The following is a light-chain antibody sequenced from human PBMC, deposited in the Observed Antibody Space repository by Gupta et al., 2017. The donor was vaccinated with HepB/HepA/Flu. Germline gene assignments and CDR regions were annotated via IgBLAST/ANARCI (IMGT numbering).Light chain of an antibody. V-gene: IGKV2-28*01. CDR2: LGS. CDR3: MQALQTPLT. J-gene: IGKJ4*01. CDR1: QSLLHSNGYNC. Sequence: DIVMTQSPLSLPVTPGEPASISCTSSQSLLHSNGYNCLDWYLQKPGQSPQLLIYLGSNWASGVPDRFSGSGSGTDFTLKISRVEAEDVGVYYCMQALQTPLTFGGGTKVEIK.